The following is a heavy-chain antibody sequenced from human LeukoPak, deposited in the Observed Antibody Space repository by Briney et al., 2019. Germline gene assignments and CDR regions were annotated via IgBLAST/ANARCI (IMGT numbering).Heavy chain of an antibody. V-gene: IGHV2-5*02. Sequence: SGPTPVNPTQTLTLTCTFSGLSLSTSGVGVGWIRQPPGKALEWLALIYWDDDKRYSPSLKSRLTITKDTSKNQVVLTMTNMDPVDTATYYCAHRHREGDSSGYLRFSVGFTPYGAFDICGQGTMVTVSS. D-gene: IGHD3-22*01. CDR3: AHRHREGDSSGYLRFSVGFTPYGAFDI. J-gene: IGHJ3*02. CDR2: IYWDDDK. CDR1: GLSLSTSGVG.